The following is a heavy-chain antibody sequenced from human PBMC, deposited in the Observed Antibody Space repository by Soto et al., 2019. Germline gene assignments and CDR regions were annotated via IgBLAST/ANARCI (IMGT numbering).Heavy chain of an antibody. J-gene: IGHJ4*02. D-gene: IGHD3-10*01. CDR3: ARHTLNYYASGPHVLY. CDR1: GGSISSSSYY. V-gene: IGHV4-39*01. Sequence: QLQLQESGPGLVKPSETLSLTCTVSGGSISSSSYYWGWIRQPPGKGLEWIGSIYYSGSTYYNPSLKSRVTISVDTSKIQFSLKLSSVTASDTAVYYCARHTLNYYASGPHVLYWGQGTLVTVSS. CDR2: IYYSGST.